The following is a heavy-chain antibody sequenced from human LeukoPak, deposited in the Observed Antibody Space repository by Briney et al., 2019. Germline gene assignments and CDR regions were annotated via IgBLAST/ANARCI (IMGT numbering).Heavy chain of an antibody. CDR1: GFAFSSYS. CDR2: VSRRSSFI. Sequence: GGSLRLSCAASGFAFSSYSMNWVRQAPGKGLEWVSSVSRRSSFIFYADSVQGRFTVSRDDAKDSLFLQMNSLRAEDAAVYYCARVSDAYDYFFDYWGQGTLVTVSS. CDR3: ARVSDAYDYFFDY. D-gene: IGHD5-12*01. J-gene: IGHJ4*02. V-gene: IGHV3-21*01.